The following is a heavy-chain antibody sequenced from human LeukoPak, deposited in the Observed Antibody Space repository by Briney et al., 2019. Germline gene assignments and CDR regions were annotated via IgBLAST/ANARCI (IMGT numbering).Heavy chain of an antibody. D-gene: IGHD2-2*01. Sequence: GGSLRLSCAASGFTFSSYTMSWVRQAPGKGLEWVSGVSGSGGDIHYADSVKGRFTISRDNSKNTLYLQMNSLRAEDAAVYYCAASLPNIVVVPATKGPFGYWGQGALVTVSS. J-gene: IGHJ4*02. CDR3: AASLPNIVVVPATKGPFGY. CDR2: VSGSGGDI. CDR1: GFTFSSYT. V-gene: IGHV3-23*01.